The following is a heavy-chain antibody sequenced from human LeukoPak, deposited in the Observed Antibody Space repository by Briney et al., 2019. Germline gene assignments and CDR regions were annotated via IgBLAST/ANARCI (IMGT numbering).Heavy chain of an antibody. CDR3: ARDRGGSGSPWFDP. J-gene: IGHJ5*02. Sequence: PSETLSLTCTVSGGSISSYYWSWIRQPAGKGLEWIGRFYTSGSTNYNPSLKSRVSMSVDTSKNQFSVKLTSVTAADTAVYYCARDRGGSGSPWFDPWGQGTLVTVSS. CDR2: FYTSGST. D-gene: IGHD3-10*01. CDR1: GGSISSYY. V-gene: IGHV4-4*07.